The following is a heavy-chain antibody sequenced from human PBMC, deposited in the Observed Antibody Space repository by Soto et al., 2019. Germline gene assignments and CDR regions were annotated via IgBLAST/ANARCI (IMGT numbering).Heavy chain of an antibody. CDR2: ISRDGSST. D-gene: IGHD5-12*01. Sequence: GGSLRLSCAGSGLAFSNYWIHWVRQAPGQGLAWVSRISRDGSSTTYADSVKGRFTISRDFAKNTVSLQMSSLRADDTAVYYCARESSGYSSYFDFWGQGTLVIVSS. CDR1: GLAFSNYW. J-gene: IGHJ4*02. CDR3: ARESSGYSSYFDF. V-gene: IGHV3-74*01.